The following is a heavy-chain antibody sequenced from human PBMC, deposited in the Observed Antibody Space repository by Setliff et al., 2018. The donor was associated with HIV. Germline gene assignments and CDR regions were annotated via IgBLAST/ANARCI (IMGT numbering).Heavy chain of an antibody. D-gene: IGHD5-12*01. CDR2: INTHSGYT. J-gene: IGHJ4*02. V-gene: IGHV1-18*01. CDR3: ARGKTWLRVLDY. CDR1: GYTFNNYG. Sequence: ASVKVSCKASGYTFNNYGISWVRQAPGQGLEWMGWINTHSGYTNYAQNVQGRVTVTMDTSTSTAYMELRSLKSDDTAEYYCARGKTWLRVLDYWGQGTLVTVSS.